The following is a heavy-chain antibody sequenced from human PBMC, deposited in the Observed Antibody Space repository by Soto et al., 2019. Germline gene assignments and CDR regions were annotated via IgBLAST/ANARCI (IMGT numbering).Heavy chain of an antibody. D-gene: IGHD3-22*01. CDR1: GFTFSSYA. J-gene: IGHJ4*02. CDR2: ISGSGGST. CDR3: AKDTRRYYDSSGYQNY. Sequence: GGSLRLSCAASGFTFSSYAMSWVRQAPGKGLEWVSAISGSGGSTYYADSVKGRFTISRDNSKNTLYLQMNSLRAEDTAVYYCAKDTRRYYDSSGYQNYWGQGTLVTVSS. V-gene: IGHV3-23*01.